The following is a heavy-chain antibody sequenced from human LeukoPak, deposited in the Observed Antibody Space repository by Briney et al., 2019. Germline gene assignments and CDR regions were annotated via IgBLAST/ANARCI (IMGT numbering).Heavy chain of an antibody. Sequence: ASVKVSCKASGYTFTSYYMHWVRQAPGQGLEWMGIINPSGGSTSYAQKFQGRVTMTGDTSTSTVYMELSSLRSDDTAVYYCARDGEPAVPGGAYFYGMDVWGQGTTVTVSS. D-gene: IGHD6-19*01. CDR2: INPSGGST. J-gene: IGHJ6*02. V-gene: IGHV1-46*01. CDR3: ARDGEPAVPGGAYFYGMDV. CDR1: GYTFTSYY.